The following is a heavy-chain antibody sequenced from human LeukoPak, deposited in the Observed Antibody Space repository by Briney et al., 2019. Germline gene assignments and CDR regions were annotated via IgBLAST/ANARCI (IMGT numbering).Heavy chain of an antibody. V-gene: IGHV4-38-2*02. CDR3: ARVEESVSGNYGARYFQH. J-gene: IGHJ1*01. D-gene: IGHD4-11*01. CDR1: GYSISSGYY. CDR2: IYHSGST. Sequence: SETLSLTCTVSGYSISSGYYWGWIRQPPGKGLEGIGSIYHSGSTYYNPSLKSRVTISVDTSKNQCSLKLSSVTAADTAVYYCARVEESVSGNYGARYFQHWGQGTLVTVSS.